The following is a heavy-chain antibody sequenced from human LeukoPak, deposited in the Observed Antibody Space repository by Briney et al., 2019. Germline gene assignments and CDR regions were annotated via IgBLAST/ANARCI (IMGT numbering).Heavy chain of an antibody. CDR3: ARGLERRKDYFDY. CDR2: IHFSGNT. CDR1: GGSISSYM. D-gene: IGHD1-1*01. J-gene: IGHJ4*02. V-gene: IGHV4-59*01. Sequence: SETLSLTCTVSGGSISSYMWSWIRQPPGKGLEWIGYIHFSGNTNYSPSLKSRVTISVDTSKNQFSLKVSSVTAADTAVYYCARGLERRKDYFDYWGQGTLVTVSS.